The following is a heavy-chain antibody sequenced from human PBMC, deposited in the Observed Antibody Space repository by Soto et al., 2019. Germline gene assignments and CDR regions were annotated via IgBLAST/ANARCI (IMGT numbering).Heavy chain of an antibody. CDR3: LNGDHY. Sequence: EEQLVESGGGLVQPGGSLRLSCAASGFSFSTHYMNWVRQSPGKGLEWVSSINRDSTVIYYADSVKGRFTISRDNARNSLSLQMNSLRAEDTAVYYCLNGDHYMGPGTLVTVSS. CDR1: GFSFSTHY. J-gene: IGHJ4*02. V-gene: IGHV3-48*01. CDR2: INRDSTVI.